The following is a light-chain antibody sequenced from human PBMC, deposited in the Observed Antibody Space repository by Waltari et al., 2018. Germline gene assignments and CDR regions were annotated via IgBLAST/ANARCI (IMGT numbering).Light chain of an antibody. CDR1: QRVSKY. CDR2: DAS. Sequence: EIVLTQSPGTLSLSPGERATLSCRASQRVSKYLAWYQQKPGQAPRLLSYDASTRATGIPDRFSGSGSGTDFSLTISRLEPEDFAVYYCQKYVNLPATFGQGTKVEIK. V-gene: IGKV3-20*01. CDR3: QKYVNLPAT. J-gene: IGKJ1*01.